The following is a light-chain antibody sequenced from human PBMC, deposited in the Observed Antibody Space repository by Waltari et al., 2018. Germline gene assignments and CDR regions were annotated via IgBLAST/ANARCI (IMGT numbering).Light chain of an antibody. J-gene: IGKJ2*01. CDR3: QQYDDFPST. CDR1: QNIITW. V-gene: IGKV1-5*03. Sequence: IQMTQSPSTLSVSVGDRVTITCRASQNIITWLAWYQQNPGKPPRLLVHTASILETGVPSRFSGSGSGTTFTLTINSLQPDDLATYYCQQYDDFPSTFGQGTKLEIK. CDR2: TAS.